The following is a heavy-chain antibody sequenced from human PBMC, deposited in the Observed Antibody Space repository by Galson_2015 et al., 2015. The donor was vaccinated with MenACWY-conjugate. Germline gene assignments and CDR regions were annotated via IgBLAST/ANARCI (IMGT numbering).Heavy chain of an antibody. Sequence: QSGAEVKKPGESLKISCTGSGYSFTNYWIGWVRQMPGKGLEWMGLISPGDSNIRYSPPFQGQVTISADKSISTAYLQWYSLEASDTAIYYCARHPSGGRGMDVWGRGTTVTVSS. D-gene: IGHD1-26*01. CDR3: ARHPSGGRGMDV. CDR2: ISPGDSNI. V-gene: IGHV5-51*01. CDR1: GYSFTNYW. J-gene: IGHJ6*02.